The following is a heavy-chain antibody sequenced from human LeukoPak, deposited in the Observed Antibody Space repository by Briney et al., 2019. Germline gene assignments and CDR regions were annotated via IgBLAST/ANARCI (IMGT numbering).Heavy chain of an antibody. CDR1: GFTFSSYA. CDR3: ARDKAEGSGSYWGYYYYYGMDV. Sequence: GGSLRLSCAASGFTFSSYAMHWVRQAPGKGLEWVAVISYDGSNKYYADSVKGRFTISRDNSKNTLYLQMNSLRDEDTAVYYCARDKAEGSGSYWGYYYYYGMDVRGQGTTVTVSS. CDR2: ISYDGSNK. J-gene: IGHJ6*02. D-gene: IGHD3-10*01. V-gene: IGHV3-30-3*01.